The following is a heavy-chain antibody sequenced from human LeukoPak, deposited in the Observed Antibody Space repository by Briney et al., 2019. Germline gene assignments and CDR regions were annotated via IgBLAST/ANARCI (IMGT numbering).Heavy chain of an antibody. Sequence: SVKVSCKASGYTFTGYYMHWVRQAPGQGREWMGWINPNSGGTNYAQKFQGRVTMTRDTSISTAYMELSRLRSDDTAVYYCARDRRVYYDSSGYSWWSFDYWGQGTLVTVSS. CDR1: GYTFTGYY. CDR2: INPNSGGT. D-gene: IGHD3-22*01. CDR3: ARDRRVYYDSSGYSWWSFDY. V-gene: IGHV1-2*02. J-gene: IGHJ4*02.